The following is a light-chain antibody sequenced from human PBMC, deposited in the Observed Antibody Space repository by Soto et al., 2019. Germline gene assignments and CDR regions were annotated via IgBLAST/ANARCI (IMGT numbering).Light chain of an antibody. CDR1: QTISSW. CDR2: AAS. J-gene: IGKJ4*01. Sequence: DIQMPQSPSTLSGSVGDRVTITCRASQTISSWLAWYQQKPGKAPKLLIYAASSLQSGVPSRFSGSGSETEFTLSISSLQPEDFATYFCQQIYSAPLTVGGGTKVDIK. CDR3: QQIYSAPLT. V-gene: IGKV1-39*01.